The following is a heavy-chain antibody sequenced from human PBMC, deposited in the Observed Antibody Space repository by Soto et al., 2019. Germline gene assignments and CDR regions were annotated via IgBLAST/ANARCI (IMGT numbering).Heavy chain of an antibody. D-gene: IGHD3-10*01. Sequence: PGGSLRLSCAASGFTFSSYSMNWVRQAPGKGLEWVSYISSSSSTIYYADSVKGRFTISRDNAKNSLYLQMNSLRDEDTAVYYCATEKDRGYYYYGMDVWGQGXTVTVSS. CDR1: GFTFSSYS. J-gene: IGHJ6*02. CDR2: ISSSSSTI. CDR3: ATEKDRGYYYYGMDV. V-gene: IGHV3-48*02.